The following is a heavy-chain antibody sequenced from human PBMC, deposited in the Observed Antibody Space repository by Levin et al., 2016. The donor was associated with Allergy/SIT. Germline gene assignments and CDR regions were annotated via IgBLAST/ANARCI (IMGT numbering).Heavy chain of an antibody. CDR3: AYATYAIDI. D-gene: IGHD2-2*01. CDR2: IYDGGST. Sequence: SETLSLTCIVSGGSISSNNYYWDWIRQPPGKGLEWIGNIYDGGSTHYNPSLKSRVTMSVDTSKNQFSLKLSSVTAADTAVYYCAYATYAIDIWGQGTMVTVSP. J-gene: IGHJ3*02. CDR1: GGSISSNNYY. V-gene: IGHV4-39*07.